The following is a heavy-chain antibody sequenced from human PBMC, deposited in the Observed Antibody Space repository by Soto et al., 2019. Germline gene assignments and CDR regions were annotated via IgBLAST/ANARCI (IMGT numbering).Heavy chain of an antibody. Sequence: QVQLVESGGGWVKPGGTLRLSCAASGFTFSDYYMSWIRQAPGKGLEWVSYISSSSSYTNYADSVKGRFTISRDNAKNSLYLQMNSLRAEDTAVYYCARDVIPANDYWGQGTLVTVSS. CDR2: ISSSSSYT. CDR1: GFTFSDYY. J-gene: IGHJ4*02. CDR3: ARDVIPANDY. V-gene: IGHV3-11*05.